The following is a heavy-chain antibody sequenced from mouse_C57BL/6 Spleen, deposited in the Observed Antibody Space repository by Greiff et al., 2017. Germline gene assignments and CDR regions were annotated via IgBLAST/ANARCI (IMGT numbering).Heavy chain of an antibody. CDR1: GYTFTDYY. V-gene: IGHV1-76*01. Sequence: QVQLQQSGAELVRPGASVKLSCKASGYTFTDYYINWVKQRPGQGLEWIARIYPGSGNTYYNEKFKGKATLTAEKSSSTAYMQLSSLTSEDSAVYFCARGNYDYFYYWGQGTTLTVSS. CDR2: IYPGSGNT. J-gene: IGHJ2*01. D-gene: IGHD2-1*01. CDR3: ARGNYDYFYY.